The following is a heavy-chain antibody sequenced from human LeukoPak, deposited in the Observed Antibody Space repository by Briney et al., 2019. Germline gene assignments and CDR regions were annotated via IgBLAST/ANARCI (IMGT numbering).Heavy chain of an antibody. CDR1: GFTFSSYE. Sequence: GGSLRLSCAASGFTFSSYEMNWVRQAPGQGLEWVSYISSSGSTIYYADSVKGRFTIPRDNAKNSLYLQMNSLRAEDTAVYYCARESYRGGYYFDYWGQGTLVTVSS. CDR3: ARESYRGGYYFDY. CDR2: ISSSGSTI. V-gene: IGHV3-48*03. J-gene: IGHJ4*02. D-gene: IGHD3-22*01.